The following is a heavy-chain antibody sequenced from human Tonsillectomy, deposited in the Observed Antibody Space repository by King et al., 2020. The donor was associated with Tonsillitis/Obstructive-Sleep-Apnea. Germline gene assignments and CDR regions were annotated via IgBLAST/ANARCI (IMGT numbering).Heavy chain of an antibody. D-gene: IGHD1-1*01. V-gene: IGHV3-30*01. CDR3: ARGYDDAFDI. CDR1: GFTFRSYS. J-gene: IGHJ3*02. Sequence: VQLVESGGGVVQPGRSLRLCCAASGFTFRSYSMHWVRQAPGKGLEWVAVISYDGSNKYYADSVKGRFTISRDNSKNTLYLQMNSLRAEDTAVYYCARGYDDAFDIWGQGTMVPVSS. CDR2: ISYDGSNK.